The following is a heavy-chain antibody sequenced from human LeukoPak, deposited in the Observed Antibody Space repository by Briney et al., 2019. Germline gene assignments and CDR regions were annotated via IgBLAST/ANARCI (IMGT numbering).Heavy chain of an antibody. V-gene: IGHV1-18*01. Sequence: ASVKVSCKASGYTFTSYDINWVRQAPGQGLEWMGWISAYNGNANYAQNLQGRVTMTTDTSTSTAYMELRSLRSDDTAVYYCARVPHYHYYNMDVWGKGTTVTVSS. CDR2: ISAYNGNA. J-gene: IGHJ6*03. CDR1: GYTFTSYD. CDR3: ARVPHYHYYNMDV.